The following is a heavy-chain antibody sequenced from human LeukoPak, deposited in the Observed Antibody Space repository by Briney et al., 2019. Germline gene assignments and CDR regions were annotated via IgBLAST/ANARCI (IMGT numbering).Heavy chain of an antibody. CDR3: ARVGYYDSSGYSPFDY. J-gene: IGHJ4*02. V-gene: IGHV1-8*01. Sequence: GASVKVSCKASGYTFTSYDINWVRQATGQGLEWMGWMNPNSGNTGYAQKFQGRVTMTRNTSISTAYMELSNLRSEDTAVYYCARVGYYDSSGYSPFDYWGQGTLVTVSS. CDR1: GYTFTSYD. D-gene: IGHD3-22*01. CDR2: MNPNSGNT.